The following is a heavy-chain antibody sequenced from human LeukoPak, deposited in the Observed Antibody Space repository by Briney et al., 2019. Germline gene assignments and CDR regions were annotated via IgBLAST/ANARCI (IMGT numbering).Heavy chain of an antibody. J-gene: IGHJ4*02. V-gene: IGHV3-30*18. Sequence: GGSLRLSCAASGFTFSNYGMHWVRQAPGKGLEWVALISYDGNNKYYSDSMKGRFTISRDNSKNTLYLQMNSLRAEDTAVYYCAKDIDYGGANWGQGTLVTVSS. CDR1: GFTFSNYG. CDR3: AKDIDYGGAN. CDR2: ISYDGNNK. D-gene: IGHD4-23*01.